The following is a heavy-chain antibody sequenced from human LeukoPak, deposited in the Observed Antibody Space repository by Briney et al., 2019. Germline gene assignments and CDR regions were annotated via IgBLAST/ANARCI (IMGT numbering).Heavy chain of an antibody. D-gene: IGHD3-16*01. CDR2: IYPIDSDI. J-gene: IGHJ4*02. V-gene: IGHV5-51*01. CDR1: DYSFSYYW. Sequence: GECLQISCKGLDYSFSYYWIAWVRPVPGKGLEWMGIIYPIDSDIRYSPSFQGQVTISDDKSSSTAYLQWSSLRASETAMYYCARQDGEGAYYFDYWGQGTLVTVSS. CDR3: ARQDGEGAYYFDY.